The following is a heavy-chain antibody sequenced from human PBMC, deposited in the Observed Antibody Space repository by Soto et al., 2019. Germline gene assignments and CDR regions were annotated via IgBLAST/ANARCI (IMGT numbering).Heavy chain of an antibody. D-gene: IGHD3-10*01. Sequence: SGPRLVNPKQTLTLTCTFSGFSLSTSGVGVGWIRQPPRKALEWLAVFYWNDDRRFSPSLKNRLTITKDTSKKRVVLTMTNMEPVDTGTYYCAHRHYYYGSGTRTCDIWGQGTMGTVS. J-gene: IGHJ3*02. CDR1: GFSLSTSGVG. CDR3: AHRHYYYGSGTRTCDI. V-gene: IGHV2-5*01. CDR2: FYWNDDR.